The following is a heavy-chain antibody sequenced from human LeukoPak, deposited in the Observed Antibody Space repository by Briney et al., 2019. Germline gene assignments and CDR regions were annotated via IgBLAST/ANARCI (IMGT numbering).Heavy chain of an antibody. V-gene: IGHV3-23*01. CDR2: ITGDGVTT. J-gene: IGHJ5*02. D-gene: IGHD3-10*02. CDR3: AALVRGPRSFDP. Sequence: PGGSLRLSCAASGFTFSSSAMSWVRQTPSKGLEWLSSITGDGVTTYYADSVKGRFTISRDNSKNTLYLQMNSLRVEDTAVYYCAALVRGPRSFDPWGQGTLLTVSS. CDR1: GFTFSSSA.